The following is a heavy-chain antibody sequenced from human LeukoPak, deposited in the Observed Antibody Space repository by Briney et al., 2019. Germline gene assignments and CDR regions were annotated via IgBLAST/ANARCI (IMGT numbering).Heavy chain of an antibody. CDR2: IIPILGIA. V-gene: IGHV1-69*04. Sequence: ASVKVSCKASGCTFSSYAISWVRQAPGQGLEWMGRIIPILGIANYAQKFQGRVTITADKSTSTAYMELSSLRSEDTAVYYCASLVGSSTSMYYFDYWGQGTLVTVSS. CDR1: GCTFSSYA. D-gene: IGHD2-2*01. CDR3: ASLVGSSTSMYYFDY. J-gene: IGHJ4*02.